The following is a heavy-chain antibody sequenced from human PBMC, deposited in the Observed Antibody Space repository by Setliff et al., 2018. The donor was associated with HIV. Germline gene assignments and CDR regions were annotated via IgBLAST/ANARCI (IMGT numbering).Heavy chain of an antibody. Sequence: ASVKVSCKASGYTFTSYAMHWVRQAPGQRLEWMGWINAGNGNTKYSQKFQGRVTITRDTSASTAYMELSSLRSEDTAVYYCAREGQWLDLGDAFDIWGQGTVVTVSS. J-gene: IGHJ3*02. D-gene: IGHD6-19*01. CDR2: INAGNGNT. CDR3: AREGQWLDLGDAFDI. CDR1: GYTFTSYA. V-gene: IGHV1-3*01.